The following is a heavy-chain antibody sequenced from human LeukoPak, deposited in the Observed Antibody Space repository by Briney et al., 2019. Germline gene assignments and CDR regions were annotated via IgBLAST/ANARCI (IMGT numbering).Heavy chain of an antibody. CDR2: ISAYNGNT. CDR1: GYTFTSYG. D-gene: IGHD3-22*01. CDR3: ARDPRRDYDSSGYYRDY. J-gene: IGHJ4*02. V-gene: IGHV1-18*01. Sequence: ASVKVSCKASGYTFTSYGISWVRQAPGQGLVWMGWISAYNGNTNYAQKLQGRVTMTTDTSTSTAYMELRSLRSDDTAVHYCARDPRRDYDSSGYYRDYWGQGTLVTVSS.